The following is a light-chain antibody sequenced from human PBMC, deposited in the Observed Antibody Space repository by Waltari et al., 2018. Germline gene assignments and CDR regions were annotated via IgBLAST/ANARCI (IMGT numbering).Light chain of an antibody. V-gene: IGKV3-11*01. CDR2: DAS. Sequence: EIVLTQSPATLSLSPGDRGIISCRASQSVSNYLAWYQQKPGQAPRLLIYDASNRATGIPARFSGSGSGTDFTLTISSLEPEDFAVYYCHHGSKWPMYTFGQGTKLEIK. CDR1: QSVSNY. CDR3: HHGSKWPMYT. J-gene: IGKJ2*01.